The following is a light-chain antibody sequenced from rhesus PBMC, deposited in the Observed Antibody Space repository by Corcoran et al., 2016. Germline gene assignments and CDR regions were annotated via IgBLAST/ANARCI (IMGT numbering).Light chain of an antibody. J-gene: IGKJ4*01. CDR2: AAS. V-gene: IGKV1-25*01. CDR3: QQHSIYPLT. CDR1: QGISNY. Sequence: DIQMTQSPSSLSASVGDRVTITCRASQGISNYLAWYQPKTGKAPKFLIYAASTLTIVVPSRFRGSGAVTDFTLTLSSLQTEDFATYYFQQHSIYPLTFGGWTKVELK.